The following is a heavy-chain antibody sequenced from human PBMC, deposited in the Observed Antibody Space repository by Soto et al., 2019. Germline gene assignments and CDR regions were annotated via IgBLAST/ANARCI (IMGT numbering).Heavy chain of an antibody. V-gene: IGHV5-51*01. Sequence: GESLKISCKGSGYSFGNYWIGWVRQMPGKGLEWMGIIYPGDSDTRYSPSFQGQVTISADKSISTIYLRWSSLKASDTAMYHCARSDYGGNLYYFDYWGQGTLVTVSS. J-gene: IGHJ4*02. D-gene: IGHD4-17*01. CDR2: IYPGDSDT. CDR1: GYSFGNYW. CDR3: ARSDYGGNLYYFDY.